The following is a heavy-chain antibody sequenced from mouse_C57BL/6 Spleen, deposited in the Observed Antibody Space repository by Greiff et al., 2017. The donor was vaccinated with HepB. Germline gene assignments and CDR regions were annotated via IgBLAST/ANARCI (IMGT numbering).Heavy chain of an antibody. CDR2: INPNNGGT. CDR1: GYTFTDYN. CDR3: AREGDYSNLHWYFDV. V-gene: IGHV1-18*01. Sequence: EVQLQQSGPELVKPGASVKIPCKASGYTFTDYNMDWVKQSHGKSLEWIGDINPNNGGTIYNQKFKGKATLTVDKSSSTAYMELRSLTSEDTAVYYCAREGDYSNLHWYFDVWGTGTTVTVSS. D-gene: IGHD2-5*01. J-gene: IGHJ1*03.